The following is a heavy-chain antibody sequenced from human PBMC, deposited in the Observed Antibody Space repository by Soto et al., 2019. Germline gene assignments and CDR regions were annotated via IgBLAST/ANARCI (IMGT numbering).Heavy chain of an antibody. CDR2: IYYSGST. J-gene: IGHJ6*02. V-gene: IGHV4-39*01. CDR1: GGSISSSSYY. Sequence: QLQLQESGPGLVKPSETLSLTCTVSGGSISSSSYYWGWIRQPPGKGLEWIGSIYYSGSTYYNPHLKSRVTKPVDTSKNQHHQKLSSVTAADAAVYYCARHRHAYYGIEVWGQGPTVTVSS. CDR3: ARHRHAYYGIEV.